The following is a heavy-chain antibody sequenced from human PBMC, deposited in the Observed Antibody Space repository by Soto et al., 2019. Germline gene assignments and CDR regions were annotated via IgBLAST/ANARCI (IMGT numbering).Heavy chain of an antibody. V-gene: IGHV4-61*03. CDR3: ARQRVLPAQYYFDY. J-gene: IGHJ4*02. D-gene: IGHD6-25*01. CDR1: GGSVSSGSYF. CDR2: ITDVGST. Sequence: SEPLSLTCAVSGGSVSSGSYFWTWIRQSPGKGLEWVGYITDVGSTNYNPSLKSRVTISADTTKNHFSLNLRSVTAADTAVYYCARQRVLPAQYYFDYWGQGSPVTVSS.